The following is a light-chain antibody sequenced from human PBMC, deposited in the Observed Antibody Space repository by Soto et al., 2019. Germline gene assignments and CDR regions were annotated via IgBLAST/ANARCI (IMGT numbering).Light chain of an antibody. CDR2: AAS. Sequence: DIQMTQPPSSLSASVVDRVTITCRASQSISSYLNWYQQKPGKAPKLLIYAASSLQSGVPSRFSGSGSGTDFTLPISSLQPEDFATYYCQHSYSNPGFTFGPGTKVDIK. CDR1: QSISSY. J-gene: IGKJ3*01. V-gene: IGKV1-39*01. CDR3: QHSYSNPGFT.